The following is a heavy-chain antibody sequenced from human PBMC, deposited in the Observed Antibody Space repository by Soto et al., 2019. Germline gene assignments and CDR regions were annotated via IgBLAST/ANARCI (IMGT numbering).Heavy chain of an antibody. CDR1: GGSISSYY. Sequence: SETLSLTCTVSGGSISSYYWSWIRQPPGKGLEWIGYIYYSGSTNYNPSLKSRVTISVDTSKNQFSLKLSSVTAADTAVYYCARGDPPWAVRGGFDPWGQGTLVTVSS. CDR3: ARGDPPWAVRGGFDP. V-gene: IGHV4-59*01. CDR2: IYYSGST. D-gene: IGHD3-10*01. J-gene: IGHJ5*02.